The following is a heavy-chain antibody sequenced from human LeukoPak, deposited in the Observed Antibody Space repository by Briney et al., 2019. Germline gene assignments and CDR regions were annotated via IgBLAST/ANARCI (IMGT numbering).Heavy chain of an antibody. CDR2: IYSGGST. V-gene: IGHV3-53*01. CDR3: ARGYDNYYYGMDV. Sequence: GGSLRLSCAASGFTVSNNYMSWVRQAPGKGLEWVSVIYSGGSTYYADSVKGRFTISRDNSKNTLYLQMNSLRAEDTAVYYCARGYDNYYYGMDVWGQGTTVTVSS. J-gene: IGHJ6*02. D-gene: IGHD3-9*01. CDR1: GFTVSNNY.